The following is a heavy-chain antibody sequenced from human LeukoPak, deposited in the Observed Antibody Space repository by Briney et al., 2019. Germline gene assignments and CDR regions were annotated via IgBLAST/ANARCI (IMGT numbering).Heavy chain of an antibody. CDR2: ISGSGGST. CDR1: GFTFSSYA. Sequence: GGSLRLSCAASGFTFSSYAMNWVRQAPGKGLEWVSAISGSGGSTYYADPVKGRFTISRDNSKNTLYLQMNSLRAEDTAVYYCAKGLGYSSGWYNIDYWGQGTLVTVSS. D-gene: IGHD6-19*01. V-gene: IGHV3-23*01. J-gene: IGHJ4*02. CDR3: AKGLGYSSGWYNIDY.